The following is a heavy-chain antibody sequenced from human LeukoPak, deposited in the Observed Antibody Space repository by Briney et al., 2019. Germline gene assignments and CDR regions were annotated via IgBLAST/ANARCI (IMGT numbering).Heavy chain of an antibody. V-gene: IGHV3-23*01. CDR3: AKDLSYGDTSYFYYYMDV. J-gene: IGHJ6*03. CDR1: GFIYSNFA. Sequence: PGGSLRLSCAASGFIYSNFAMNWVRQAPGKGLEWVSAISGSGGSSFYADSVKGRFIISRDNSKNTLYLQMNSLRVEDTAQYYCAKDLSYGDTSYFYYYMDVWGKGTTVIVSS. D-gene: IGHD4-17*01. CDR2: ISGSGGSS.